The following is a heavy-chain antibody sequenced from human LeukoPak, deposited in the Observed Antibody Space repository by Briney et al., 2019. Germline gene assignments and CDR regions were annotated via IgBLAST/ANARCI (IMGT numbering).Heavy chain of an antibody. D-gene: IGHD3-22*01. V-gene: IGHV3-23*01. J-gene: IGHJ4*02. CDR1: GFTFSNYA. CDR2: ITTRGGGT. CDR3: AKNYFDRSGYVY. Sequence: GGSLRLSCAASGFTFSNYAMSWVRQAPGKGLEWVSAITTRGGGTYYADSVKGRFTISRGNSKNTPYLQMDSLRAEDTAVYYCAKNYFDRSGYVYWGQGTLVTVSS.